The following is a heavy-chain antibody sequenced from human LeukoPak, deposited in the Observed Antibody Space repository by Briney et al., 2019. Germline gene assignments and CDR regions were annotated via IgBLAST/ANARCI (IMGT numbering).Heavy chain of an antibody. CDR3: ARHLSGVTGYTYGRGIDY. CDR2: ISSSSSYI. CDR1: GFTFSTYG. Sequence: PGGSLRLSCAASGFTFSTYGMTWVRQAPGKGLEWVSSISSSSSYIYYADSVKGRFTISRDNAKNSLYLQMNSLRAEDTAVYYCARHLSGVTGYTYGRGIDYWGQGTLVTVSS. J-gene: IGHJ4*02. D-gene: IGHD5-18*01. V-gene: IGHV3-21*01.